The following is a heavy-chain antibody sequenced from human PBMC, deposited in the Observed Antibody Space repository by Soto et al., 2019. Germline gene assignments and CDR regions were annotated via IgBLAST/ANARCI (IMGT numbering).Heavy chain of an antibody. CDR1: GYTFTSYA. J-gene: IGHJ4*02. CDR2: INAGNGNT. Sequence: ASLKVSCKASGYTFTSYAMHWVRQAPGQRLEWMGWINAGNGNTKYSQKFQGRVTITRDTSASTTYMELSSLRSEDTAVYYCARGCSGGSCYYFDYWGQGTLVTVSS. CDR3: ARGCSGGSCYYFDY. V-gene: IGHV1-3*01. D-gene: IGHD2-15*01.